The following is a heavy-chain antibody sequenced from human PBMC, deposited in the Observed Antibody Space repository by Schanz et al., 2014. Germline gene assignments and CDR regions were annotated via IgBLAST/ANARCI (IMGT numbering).Heavy chain of an antibody. Sequence: VQLVESGGGVVQPGRSLRLSCAASGFTFSEVYMSWVRQAPGKGLEWVGRIENNANGATTDYAAPVKGRFTVSRDDSRNTLYLQMNTLRTDDTALYYCTTFNNRDALYIWGQGTMVSVSS. D-gene: IGHD1-20*01. CDR3: TTFNNRDALYI. CDR1: GFTFSEVY. J-gene: IGHJ3*02. V-gene: IGHV3-15*04. CDR2: IENNANGATT.